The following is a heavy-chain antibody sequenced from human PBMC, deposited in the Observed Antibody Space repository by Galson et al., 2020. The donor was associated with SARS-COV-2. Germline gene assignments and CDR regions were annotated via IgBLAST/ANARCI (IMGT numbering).Heavy chain of an antibody. CDR3: AKYYDILTGYDY. CDR2: ISSTSSNI. J-gene: IGHJ4*02. Sequence: GGSLRLSCAASGFTFSSYSMNWVRQAPGKGLEWVSYISSTSSNIYYADSVKGRFTISRDNAKNSLYLQMNSLRDEDTAVYYCAKYYDILTGYDYWGQGTLVTVSS. D-gene: IGHD3-9*01. V-gene: IGHV3-48*02. CDR1: GFTFSSYS.